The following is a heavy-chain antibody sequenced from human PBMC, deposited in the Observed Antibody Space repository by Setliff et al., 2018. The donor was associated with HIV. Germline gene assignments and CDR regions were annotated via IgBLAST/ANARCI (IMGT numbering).Heavy chain of an antibody. CDR3: ARHAAGPDGPFDY. V-gene: IGHV4-59*08. CDR2: VYHTGST. CDR1: GGSISSQY. Sequence: SETLSLTCTVSGGSISSQYWSWIRQTPGKGLESIGNVYHTGSTYYNPSLKSRVTISVDTSKNQFSLKLSSVIAADTAVYYCARHAAGPDGPFDYWGQGTLVTVSS. J-gene: IGHJ4*02.